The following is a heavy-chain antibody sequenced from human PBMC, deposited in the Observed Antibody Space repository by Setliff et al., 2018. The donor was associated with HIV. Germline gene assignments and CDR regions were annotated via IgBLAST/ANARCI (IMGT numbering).Heavy chain of an antibody. CDR1: GYTFTAHH. CDR2: IIPKSGET. Sequence: ASVKVSCKSSGYTFTAHHIHWVRQAPGQGPEWMGWIIPKSGETSYAEKFRGRVTMTTDTSTNTAYMELRSLRSDDTAVYYCAKDQDGLQFLEWLQPTFDIWGQGTMVTVSS. V-gene: IGHV1-2*02. CDR3: AKDQDGLQFLEWLQPTFDI. D-gene: IGHD3-3*01. J-gene: IGHJ3*02.